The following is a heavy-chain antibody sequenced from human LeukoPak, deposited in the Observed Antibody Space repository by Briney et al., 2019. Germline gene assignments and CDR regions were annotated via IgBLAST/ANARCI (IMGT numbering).Heavy chain of an antibody. Sequence: SETLSLTCTGSGGSISSSSYYWGWIRQPPGKGLEWIGSIYYSGSTYYNPSLKSRVTISVDTSKNQFSLKLSSVTAADTAVYYCARSPSQAMYYDFWSGSIGNWFDPWGQGTLVTVSP. CDR2: IYYSGST. D-gene: IGHD3-3*01. J-gene: IGHJ5*02. CDR3: ARSPSQAMYYDFWSGSIGNWFDP. V-gene: IGHV4-39*01. CDR1: GGSISSSSYY.